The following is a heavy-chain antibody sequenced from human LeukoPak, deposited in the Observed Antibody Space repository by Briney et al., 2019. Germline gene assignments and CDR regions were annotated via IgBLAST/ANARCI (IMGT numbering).Heavy chain of an antibody. CDR2: ISSSSSYI. Sequence: GGSLRLSCAASGFTFSSYSMNWVRQAPGKGLEWVSSISSSSSYIYYADSVKGRFTISRDNAKNSLYLQMNSLRAEDTAVYYCARGNSGYSYGYRDDAFDIWGQGTMVTVSP. D-gene: IGHD5-18*01. CDR1: GFTFSSYS. CDR3: ARGNSGYSYGYRDDAFDI. J-gene: IGHJ3*02. V-gene: IGHV3-21*01.